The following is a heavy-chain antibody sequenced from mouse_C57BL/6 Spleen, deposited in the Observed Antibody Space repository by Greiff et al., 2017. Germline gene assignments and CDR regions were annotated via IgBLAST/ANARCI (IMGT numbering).Heavy chain of an antibody. CDR2: INPNNGGT. D-gene: IGHD2-4*01. V-gene: IGHV1-26*01. Sequence: EVQLQQSGPELVKPGASVKISCHASGYTFTDYYMNWVKQSHGKSLEWIGDINPNNGGTSYNQKFKGKATLTVDKSSSTAYMELRSLTSEDSACYYCARGASYYDYPAWFAYWGQGTLVTVSA. CDR3: ARGASYYDYPAWFAY. J-gene: IGHJ3*01. CDR1: GYTFTDYY.